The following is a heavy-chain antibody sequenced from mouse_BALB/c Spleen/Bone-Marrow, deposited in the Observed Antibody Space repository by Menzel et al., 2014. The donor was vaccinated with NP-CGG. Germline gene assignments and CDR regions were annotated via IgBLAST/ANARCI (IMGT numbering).Heavy chain of an antibody. D-gene: IGHD3-2*02. CDR2: IWGGGSA. Sequence: VKVVESGPGLVTPSQSLSITCTVSGFSLSRYSVHWFRQPPGKGLEWLGMIWGGGSADYNSALKSRLSISKDNSKSQVFLKMNSLQTDDTAMYYCARNSGTWGFDYWGQGTTLTVSS. V-gene: IGHV2-6-4*01. CDR1: GFSLSRYS. J-gene: IGHJ2*01. CDR3: ARNSGTWGFDY.